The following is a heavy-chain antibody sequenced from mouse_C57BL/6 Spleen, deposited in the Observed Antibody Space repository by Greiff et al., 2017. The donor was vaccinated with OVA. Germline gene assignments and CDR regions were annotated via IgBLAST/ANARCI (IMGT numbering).Heavy chain of an antibody. V-gene: IGHV14-2*01. Sequence: EVQLQESGAELVKPGASVKLSCTASGFNIKDYYMHWVKQRTEQGLEWIGRIDPEDGETKYAPKFQGKATITADTSSNTAYLQLSSLTSEDTAVYYCASSGVGYYGSSPNWYFDVWGTGTTVTVSS. CDR3: ASSGVGYYGSSPNWYFDV. CDR1: GFNIKDYY. J-gene: IGHJ1*03. CDR2: IDPEDGET. D-gene: IGHD1-1*01.